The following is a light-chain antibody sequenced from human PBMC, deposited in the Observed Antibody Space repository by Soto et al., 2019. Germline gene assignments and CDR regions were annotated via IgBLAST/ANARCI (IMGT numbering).Light chain of an antibody. CDR1: QSVSSNY. J-gene: IGKJ1*01. CDR2: RAS. CDR3: QQYAYWPET. Sequence: EIVLTQSPGTLSSSPGERATLSCRASQSVSSNYLAWYQQKPGQAPKVLTYRASIRATGIPDRFTGSGSGTDFTLTISRLEPEDFAVYFCQQYAYWPETFGQGTKVDIK. V-gene: IGKV3-20*01.